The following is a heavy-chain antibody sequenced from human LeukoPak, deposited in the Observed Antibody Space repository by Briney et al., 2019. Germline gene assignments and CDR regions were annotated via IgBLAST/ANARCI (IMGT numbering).Heavy chain of an antibody. CDR2: ISGSGGST. J-gene: IGHJ4*02. Sequence: GGSLRLSCAASGFTFSSYAMSWVRQAPGEGLEWVSAISGSGGSTYYADSVKGRFTISRDNSKNTLYLQMNSLRAEDTAVYYCAKDPEPEYSSGWYNWGQGTLVTVSS. CDR3: AKDPEPEYSSGWYN. CDR1: GFTFSSYA. D-gene: IGHD6-19*01. V-gene: IGHV3-23*01.